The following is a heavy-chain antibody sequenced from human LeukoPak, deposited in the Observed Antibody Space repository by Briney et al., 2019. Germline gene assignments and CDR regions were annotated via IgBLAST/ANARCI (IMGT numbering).Heavy chain of an antibody. Sequence: GGSLRLSCAASGFTFSSYSMNWVRQAPGKGLEWVSSINSSSSYIYYADSVKGRFTISRDNAKNSLYLQMNSLRAEDTAVYYCARDSKAASNSYYYYYMDVWGKGTTVTVSS. V-gene: IGHV3-21*01. CDR2: INSSSSYI. J-gene: IGHJ6*03. CDR3: ARDSKAASNSYYYYYMDV. D-gene: IGHD6-13*01. CDR1: GFTFSSYS.